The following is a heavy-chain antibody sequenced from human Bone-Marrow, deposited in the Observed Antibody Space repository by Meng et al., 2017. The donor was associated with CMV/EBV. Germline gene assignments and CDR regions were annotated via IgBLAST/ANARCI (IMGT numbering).Heavy chain of an antibody. V-gene: IGHV3-21*01. CDR3: ARGKHSINWFDP. CDR1: GFTFNSYS. CDR2: ISERSDYI. D-gene: IGHD2-21*01. J-gene: IGHJ5*02. Sequence: GESLKISCAASGFTFNSYSMNWIRQAPGKGLEWVSCISERSDYIYYADSVKGRFTISRDNAKNSLYLQMNSLRAEDTAVYYCARGKHSINWFDPWGQGTLVTVSS.